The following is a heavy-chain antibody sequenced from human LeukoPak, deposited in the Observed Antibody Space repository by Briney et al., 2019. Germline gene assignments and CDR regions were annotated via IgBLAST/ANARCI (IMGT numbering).Heavy chain of an antibody. V-gene: IGHV4-59*01. Sequence: SETLSLTCSISSGSITTYYWSWIRQPPGKGLEWIGYVYYSGSTTYNPSLQSRVTMSADTSKNQFSLILSAVTAADTAVYYCAGSDGYNSFDFWGQGTLVTVSS. D-gene: IGHD5-24*01. CDR2: VYYSGST. CDR3: AGSDGYNSFDF. J-gene: IGHJ4*02. CDR1: SGSITTYY.